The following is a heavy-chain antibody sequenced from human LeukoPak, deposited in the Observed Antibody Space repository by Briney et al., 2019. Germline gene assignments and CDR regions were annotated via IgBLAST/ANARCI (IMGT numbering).Heavy chain of an antibody. D-gene: IGHD5-12*01. J-gene: IGHJ5*02. Sequence: SGGSLRLSCAASGFTFSNYWMHWVRQAPGLGLVWVSRISGDGSRTDYADSAKGRFTISRDNAKNTLYLQMNSLRAEDTAVYYCARGGSLDPWGQGTLVTVSS. CDR3: ARGGSLDP. CDR1: GFTFSNYW. V-gene: IGHV3-74*01. CDR2: ISGDGSRT.